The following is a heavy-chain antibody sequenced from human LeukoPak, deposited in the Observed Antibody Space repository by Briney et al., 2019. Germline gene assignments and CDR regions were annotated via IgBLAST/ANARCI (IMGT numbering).Heavy chain of an antibody. CDR3: ARGRSITILRGVAISDGFDM. J-gene: IGHJ3*02. Sequence: GGSLRLSCAASGFTFSRHGMNWVRQAPRKGLEWVSFIYTTSSYIYYADSMKGRFTISRDNAKNSLYLEMNSLRADDTAVYYCARGRSITILRGVAISDGFDMWGQGTLVIVSS. V-gene: IGHV3-21*01. CDR1: GFTFSRHG. CDR2: IYTTSSYI. D-gene: IGHD3-10*01.